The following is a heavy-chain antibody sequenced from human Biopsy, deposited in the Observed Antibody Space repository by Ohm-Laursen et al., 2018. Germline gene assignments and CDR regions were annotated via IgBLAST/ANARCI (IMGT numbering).Heavy chain of an antibody. J-gene: IGHJ3*02. CDR1: GFGMYA. Sequence: SLRLSCTASGFGMYAMHWVRQPPGKGLEWLAVIASDGSNKYYAESVKGRFTISRDRSRDTVHLQMNSLRYEDTALYYCAKDGGQWLGGAFDIWGHGTMVSVSS. CDR3: AKDGGQWLGGAFDI. D-gene: IGHD6-19*01. CDR2: IASDGSNK. V-gene: IGHV3-30*18.